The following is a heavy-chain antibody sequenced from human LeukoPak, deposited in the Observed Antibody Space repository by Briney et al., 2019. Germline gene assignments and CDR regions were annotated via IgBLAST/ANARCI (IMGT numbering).Heavy chain of an antibody. V-gene: IGHV3-48*03. D-gene: IGHD3-22*01. Sequence: GASLRLSCAASGFTFSSYEMNWVRQAPGKGLEWVSYISSSGNTIYYADSVKGRFTTSRDNAKNSLYLQMNSLRAEDTAVYYCARKNYDNSGYFHHWGQGTLVTVSS. CDR1: GFTFSSYE. CDR2: ISSSGNTI. J-gene: IGHJ1*01. CDR3: ARKNYDNSGYFHH.